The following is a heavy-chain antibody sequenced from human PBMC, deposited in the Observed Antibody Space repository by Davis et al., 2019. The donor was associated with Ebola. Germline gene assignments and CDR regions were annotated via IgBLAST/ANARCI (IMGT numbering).Heavy chain of an antibody. CDR3: ARLNYYDSSGVP. D-gene: IGHD3-22*01. CDR1: GFTFSSYS. V-gene: IGHV3-21*01. J-gene: IGHJ5*02. CDR2: ISSSSSYI. Sequence: GGSLRLSCAASGFTFSSYSMNWVRQAPVKGLERVSSISSSSSYIYYADSVKGRFTISRDNAKNSLYLQMNSLRAEDTAVYYCARLNYYDSSGVPWGQGTLVTVSS.